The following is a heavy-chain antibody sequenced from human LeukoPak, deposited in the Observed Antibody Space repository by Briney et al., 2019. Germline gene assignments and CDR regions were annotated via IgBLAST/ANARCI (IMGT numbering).Heavy chain of an antibody. CDR1: GDSISSGNYY. CDR3: ARQKRPNDPQLWYFDY. D-gene: IGHD3-16*01. CDR2: IYSTGNT. Sequence: NPSETLSLTCTVSGDSISSGNYYWVWIRQPPGKGLEWIGTIYSTGNTYYNPSLKSRVTISVDTSKNQFSLKLSSVTAADTAVYYCARQKRPNDPQLWYFDYWGQGTLVTVSS. J-gene: IGHJ4*02. V-gene: IGHV4-39*01.